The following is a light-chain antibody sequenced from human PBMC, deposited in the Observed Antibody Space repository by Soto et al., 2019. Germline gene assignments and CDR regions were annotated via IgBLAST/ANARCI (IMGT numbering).Light chain of an antibody. J-gene: IGKJ5*01. CDR2: VTS. CDR1: QSVSSN. Sequence: MTQSPATLSVSPGERATLSCRASQSVSSNLAWYQQKPGKAPKLLIYVTSNLQGGVPSRFSGSGSGTDFTLTISSLQPEDFATYYCQQANSFPVTFGQGTRLEIK. CDR3: QQANSFPVT. V-gene: IGKV1-12*01.